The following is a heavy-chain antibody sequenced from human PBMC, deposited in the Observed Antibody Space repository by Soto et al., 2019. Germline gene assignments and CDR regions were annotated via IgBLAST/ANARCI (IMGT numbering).Heavy chain of an antibody. V-gene: IGHV3-30*18. Sequence: GGSLRLSCAASGFTFSDCSMHWVRQAPGKGLEWVASTSYNGNNKYYGASVKGRFTISRDNSKNTLHLQMITLRPEDTAVYYCAKDIKCEDFTYGYFYYGMDVWGQGTTVTVSS. J-gene: IGHJ6*02. CDR2: TSYNGNNK. D-gene: IGHD3-10*01. CDR3: AKDIKCEDFTYGYFYYGMDV. CDR1: GFTFSDCS.